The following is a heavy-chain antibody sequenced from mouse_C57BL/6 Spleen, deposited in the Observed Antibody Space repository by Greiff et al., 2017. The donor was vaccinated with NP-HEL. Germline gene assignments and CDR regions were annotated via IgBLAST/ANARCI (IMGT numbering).Heavy chain of an antibody. CDR1: GFSLTSYG. V-gene: IGHV2-5*01. Sequence: VQLQESGPGLVQPSQSLSITCTVSGFSLTSYGVHWVRQSPGKGLEWLGVIWRGGSTDYNAAFMSRLSITKDNSKSQVFFKMNSLQADDTAIYYCAKGTTVVGGYFDVWGTGTTVTVSS. CDR2: IWRGGST. J-gene: IGHJ1*03. CDR3: AKGTTVVGGYFDV. D-gene: IGHD1-1*01.